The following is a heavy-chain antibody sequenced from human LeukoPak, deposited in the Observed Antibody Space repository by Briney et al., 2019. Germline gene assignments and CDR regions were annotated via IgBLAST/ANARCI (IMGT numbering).Heavy chain of an antibody. CDR1: GFTFSDCA. Sequence: GSLRLSCAASGFTFSDCAMGWVRQAPGKGLEWIGEINHSGSTNYNPSLKSRVTISVDTSKNQFSLKLSSVTAADTAVYYCARARQYYYGSGSSYFDYWGQGTLVTVSS. CDR3: ARARQYYYGSGSSYFDY. V-gene: IGHV4-34*01. CDR2: INHSGST. D-gene: IGHD3-10*01. J-gene: IGHJ4*02.